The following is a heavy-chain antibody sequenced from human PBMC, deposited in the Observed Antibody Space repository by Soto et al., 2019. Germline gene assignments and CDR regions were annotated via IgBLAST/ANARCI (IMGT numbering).Heavy chain of an antibody. J-gene: IGHJ4*02. CDR2: IKQDGSEK. CDR3: ARDTAVGATPPYDY. Sequence: SSAAAGVTFSGYWMSWVRQAPGEGLEWVANIKQDGSEKYYVDSVKGRFTISRDNAKNSLYLQMNSLRAEDTAVYYCARDTAVGATPPYDYWGQGTLVTVSS. V-gene: IGHV3-7*03. D-gene: IGHD1-26*01. CDR1: GVTFSGYW.